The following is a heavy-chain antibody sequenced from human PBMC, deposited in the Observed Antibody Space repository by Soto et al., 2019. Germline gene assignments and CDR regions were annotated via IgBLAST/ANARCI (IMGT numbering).Heavy chain of an antibody. D-gene: IGHD4-17*01. Sequence: ASVKVCCKVYGYTLTELSMQWVRQAPGKGLEWMGGFDPEDGETIYAQKFQGRVTMTEDTSTDTAYMELSSLRSEDTAVYYCATAAQYYHTGDYNYWGQGTLVTVSS. CDR3: ATAAQYYHTGDYNY. V-gene: IGHV1-24*01. CDR1: GYTLTELS. J-gene: IGHJ4*02. CDR2: FDPEDGET.